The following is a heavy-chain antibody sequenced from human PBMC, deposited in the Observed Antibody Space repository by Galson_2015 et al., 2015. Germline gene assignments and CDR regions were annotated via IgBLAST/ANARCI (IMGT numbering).Heavy chain of an antibody. J-gene: IGHJ4*02. CDR3: ARGDSSGWYLVGY. Sequence: SLRLSCAASGFTFSSYGLHWVRQAPGKGLEWVAVIWSDGTNKYYADSVKGRFTISRDNSKNTLYLQMNSLSAEDTAVYYCARGDSSGWYLVGYWGQGTLVTVSS. CDR1: GFTFSSYG. D-gene: IGHD6-19*01. CDR2: IWSDGTNK. V-gene: IGHV3-33*01.